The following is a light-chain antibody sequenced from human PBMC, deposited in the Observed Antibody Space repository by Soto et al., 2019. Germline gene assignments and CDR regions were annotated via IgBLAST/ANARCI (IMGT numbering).Light chain of an antibody. Sequence: ELVLTQSPGTPSLFQGERATLSCSASQSVSSSYLAWYQHKSGKAPRLLSYGASIRATGIPDRFSASRSGTDFTLTISILAPSDFAVYYCQQYGCLPRTFGQATKV. CDR3: QQYGCLPRT. V-gene: IGKV3-20*01. J-gene: IGKJ1*01. CDR2: GAS. CDR1: QSVSSSY.